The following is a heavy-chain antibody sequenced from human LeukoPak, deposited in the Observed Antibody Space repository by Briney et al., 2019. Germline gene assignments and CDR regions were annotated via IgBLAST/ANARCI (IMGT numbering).Heavy chain of an antibody. CDR3: ARDPSLPYCSGGSCYSHYYYYGMDV. V-gene: IGHV3-53*01. D-gene: IGHD2-15*01. CDR2: IYSGGST. J-gene: IGHJ6*02. Sequence: GGSLRLSCAASGFTVSSNYMSWVRQAPGKGLGWVSVIYSGGSTYYADSVKGRFTISRDNSKNTLYLQMNSLRAEDTAVYYCARDPSLPYCSGGSCYSHYYYYGMDVWGQGTTVTVSS. CDR1: GFTVSSNY.